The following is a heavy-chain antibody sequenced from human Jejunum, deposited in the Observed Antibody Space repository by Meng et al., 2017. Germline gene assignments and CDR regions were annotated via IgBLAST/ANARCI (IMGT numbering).Heavy chain of an antibody. CDR3: ARDGRHRRFDS. D-gene: IGHD1-26*01. J-gene: IGHJ5*01. Sequence: VPLVEYGGDVVKPGGALRLFCVDSGFRFSDDQMAWIRQAPGKGLEWISYISVGGSIIYYADSVKGRFTISRDDAKNSVYLQMNSLRAEDTAVYYCARDGRHRRFDSWGQGTLVTVSS. V-gene: IGHV3-11*01. CDR2: ISVGGSII. CDR1: GFRFSDDQ.